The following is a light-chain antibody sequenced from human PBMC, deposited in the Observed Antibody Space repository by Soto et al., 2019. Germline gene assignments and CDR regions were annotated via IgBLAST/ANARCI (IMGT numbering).Light chain of an antibody. CDR1: QSVSG. V-gene: IGKV3-20*01. J-gene: IGKJ5*01. CDR3: QQYGSSLIT. Sequence: DIVLTQSPGTLSLSPGERATLSCRASQSVSGMAWYQQIRGQAPRLLIYGASTRATGIPDRFSGSGSGTDFTLTISRLEPEDFSVYYCQQYGSSLITFGQGTRLEIK. CDR2: GAS.